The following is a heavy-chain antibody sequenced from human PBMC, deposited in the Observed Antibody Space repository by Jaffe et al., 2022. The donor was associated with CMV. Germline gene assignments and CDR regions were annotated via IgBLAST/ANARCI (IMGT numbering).Heavy chain of an antibody. Sequence: QLQLQESGPGLVKPSETLSLTCTVSGGSISSTSYYWGWIRQPPGKGLEWIGSISYSGNTYHNPSLKSRVTISVDTSKNQFSLKLSSVTAADTAVYYCARRDDYGGNYWFDPWGQGTLVTVSS. CDR1: GGSISSTSYY. J-gene: IGHJ5*02. V-gene: IGHV4-39*01. CDR2: ISYSGNT. D-gene: IGHD4-17*01. CDR3: ARRDDYGGNYWFDP.